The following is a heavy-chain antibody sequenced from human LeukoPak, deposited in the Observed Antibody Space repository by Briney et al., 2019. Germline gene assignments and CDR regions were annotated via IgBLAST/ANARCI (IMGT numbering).Heavy chain of an antibody. Sequence: GGSLRLSCAASGFTFGIYAMNWVRQAPGKGLEWVSYISSSGSTIYYADSVKGRFTISRDNAKNSLYLQMNSLRAEDTAVYYCAREVVVAATEGGSYNWFDPWGQGTLVTVSS. J-gene: IGHJ5*02. D-gene: IGHD2-15*01. CDR1: GFTFGIYA. V-gene: IGHV3-48*04. CDR3: AREVVVAATEGGSYNWFDP. CDR2: ISSSGSTI.